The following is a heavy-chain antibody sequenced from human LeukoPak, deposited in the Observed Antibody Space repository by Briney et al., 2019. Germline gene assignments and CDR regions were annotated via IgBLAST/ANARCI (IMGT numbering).Heavy chain of an antibody. D-gene: IGHD1-26*01. J-gene: IGHJ4*02. CDR3: AKSGLVGATYFDY. CDR1: GFTFSSYW. CDR2: INSDGSST. V-gene: IGHV3-74*01. Sequence: GGSLRLSCAASGFTFSSYWMHWVRQAPGKGLVWVSRINSDGSSTSYADSVKGRFTISRDNSKNTLYLQMNSLRAEDTAVYYCAKSGLVGATYFDYWGQGTLVTVSS.